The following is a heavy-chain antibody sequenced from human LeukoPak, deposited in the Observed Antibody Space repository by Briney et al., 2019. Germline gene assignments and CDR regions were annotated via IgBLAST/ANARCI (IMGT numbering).Heavy chain of an antibody. J-gene: IGHJ3*02. V-gene: IGHV3-30-3*01. CDR1: GFTFSSYA. CDR3: ARDGKSGYFPDAFDI. D-gene: IGHD3-3*01. Sequence: GGSLRLSCAASGFTFSSYAMHWVRQAPGKGLEWVAVISYDGSNKYYADSVKGRFTISRDNSKNTLYLQMNSLRAEDTAVYYCARDGKSGYFPDAFDIWGQGTMVTVSS. CDR2: ISYDGSNK.